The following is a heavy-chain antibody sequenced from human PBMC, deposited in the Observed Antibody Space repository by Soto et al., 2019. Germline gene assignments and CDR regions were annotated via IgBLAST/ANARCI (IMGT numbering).Heavy chain of an antibody. CDR1: GGSISSYY. CDR2: IFYSGGT. Sequence: SETLSLTCTVSGGSISSYYWAWIRQSPGKGLEWIGTIFYSGGTFYTPSLKSRVTISVDTSKNQFSLKLTSVTAADTAVYYCARDQLYYNDISGRPLNAFDVWGQGTMVTVSS. V-gene: IGHV4-39*07. CDR3: ARDQLYYNDISGRPLNAFDV. J-gene: IGHJ3*01. D-gene: IGHD3-22*01.